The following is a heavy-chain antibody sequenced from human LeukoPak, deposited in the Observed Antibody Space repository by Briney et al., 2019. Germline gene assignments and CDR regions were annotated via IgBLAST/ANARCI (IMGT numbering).Heavy chain of an antibody. CDR1: GGSLSSYY. J-gene: IGHJ4*02. CDR2: IYYSGST. V-gene: IGHV4-59*01. Sequence: PSETLSLTCTVSGGSLSSYYWSWIRQPPGKGLEWIGYIYYSGSTNYNPSLKSRVTISVDTSKNQFSLKLSSVTAADTAVYYCARGYSSRLRTYYFDYWGQGTLVTVSS. CDR3: ARGYSSRLRTYYFDY. D-gene: IGHD6-13*01.